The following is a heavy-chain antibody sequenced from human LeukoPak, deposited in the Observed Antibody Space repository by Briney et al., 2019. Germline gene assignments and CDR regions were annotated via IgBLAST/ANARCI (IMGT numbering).Heavy chain of an antibody. CDR2: ISGSGGST. CDR3: TKGTDYISRYYFDY. Sequence: PGGSLRLSCAASGFTFSSYAMSWVRQAPGKGLEWVSAISGSGGSTYYADSVKGRFTISRDNSKNTLYLQMNSLRAEDTAVYYCTKGTDYISRYYFDYWGLGTLVTVSS. D-gene: IGHD4-11*01. J-gene: IGHJ4*02. V-gene: IGHV3-23*01. CDR1: GFTFSSYA.